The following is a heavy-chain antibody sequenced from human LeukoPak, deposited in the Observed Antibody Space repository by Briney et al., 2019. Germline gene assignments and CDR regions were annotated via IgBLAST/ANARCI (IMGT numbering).Heavy chain of an antibody. Sequence: GGSLRLSCAASGFTFSSYGMHWVRQAPGKGLEWVAVICYDGSNKYYADSVKGRFTISRDNSKNTLYLQMNSLRAEDTAVYYCARGGMGYDFWSGPYYFDYWGQGTLVTVSS. J-gene: IGHJ4*02. CDR2: ICYDGSNK. D-gene: IGHD3-3*01. V-gene: IGHV3-33*01. CDR3: ARGGMGYDFWSGPYYFDY. CDR1: GFTFSSYG.